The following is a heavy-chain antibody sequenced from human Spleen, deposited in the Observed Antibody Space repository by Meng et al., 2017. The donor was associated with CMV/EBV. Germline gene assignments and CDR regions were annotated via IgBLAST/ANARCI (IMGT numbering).Heavy chain of an antibody. CDR2: IYYTGGT. Sequence: SETLSLTCAVYGGSFSGYYWGWIRQPPGKGLEWIGNIYYTGGTQYSPSLKSRVTISIDTSKNQFSLQLSSVTASDTAVYYCAAAGSYYYYNMDVWGQGTTVTVSS. J-gene: IGHJ6*02. CDR1: GGSFSGYY. D-gene: IGHD6-25*01. V-gene: IGHV4-34*01. CDR3: AAAGSYYYYNMDV.